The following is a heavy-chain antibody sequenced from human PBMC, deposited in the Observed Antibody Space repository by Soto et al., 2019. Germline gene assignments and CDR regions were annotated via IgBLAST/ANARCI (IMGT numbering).Heavy chain of an antibody. CDR1: VGTFSSYA. D-gene: IGHD4-17*01. V-gene: IGHV1-69*06. CDR3: ERGWDYGDYGDYYCGMDV. Sequence: QVQLVQSGAEVKKPGSSVKGSCKASVGTFSSYAISWVRQAPGQGLEWMGGIIPIFGTANYAQKFQGRVTITADKSTSTAYMELSRLRSEDTAVYYCERGWDYGDYGDYYCGMDVWGQGTTVTVSS. J-gene: IGHJ6*02. CDR2: IIPIFGTA.